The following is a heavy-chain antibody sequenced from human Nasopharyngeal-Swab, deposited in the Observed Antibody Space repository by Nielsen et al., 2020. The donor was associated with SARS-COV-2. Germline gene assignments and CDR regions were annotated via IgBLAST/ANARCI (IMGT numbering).Heavy chain of an antibody. J-gene: IGHJ4*02. CDR1: GYTFTYRY. CDR2: ITPFNGNT. Sequence: SVKVSCKASGYTFTYRYLYWVRQAPGQALEWMGWITPFNGNTNYAQKFQDRVTITRDRSMSTAYMELSSLRSEDTAMYYCARHHCSSTSCYVDFDYWGQGTLVTVSS. D-gene: IGHD2-2*01. CDR3: ARHHCSSTSCYVDFDY. V-gene: IGHV1-45*02.